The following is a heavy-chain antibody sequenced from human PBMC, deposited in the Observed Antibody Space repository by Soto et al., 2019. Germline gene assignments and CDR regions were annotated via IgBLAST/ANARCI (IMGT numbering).Heavy chain of an antibody. Sequence: LSLTCTVSGASITGSSYWSWIRQPAGKGLEWIGRFSLSGTTSYNPSLRSRVTMSADVSKNQFSLRPTSVTAADTALYYCARGMTPPGAPAWYYFDSWGQGTLVTVSS. CDR1: GASITGSSY. CDR2: FSLSGTT. D-gene: IGHD2-8*02. CDR3: ARGMTPPGAPAWYYFDS. J-gene: IGHJ4*02. V-gene: IGHV4-4*07.